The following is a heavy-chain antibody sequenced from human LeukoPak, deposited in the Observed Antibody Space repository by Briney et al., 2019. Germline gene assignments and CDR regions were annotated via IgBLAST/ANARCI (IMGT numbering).Heavy chain of an antibody. CDR3: ANRVYSYADPFDY. D-gene: IGHD5-18*01. Sequence: GGSLRLSCAASGFTFSSYGMSWLRQAPGKGLEWVSAISGSGVGTYYADSVKGRFTISRDNSKNTPYLQMNSLRAEDTAVYYCANRVYSYADPFDYWGQETLVTVSS. V-gene: IGHV3-23*01. CDR1: GFTFSSYG. CDR2: ISGSGVGT. J-gene: IGHJ4*02.